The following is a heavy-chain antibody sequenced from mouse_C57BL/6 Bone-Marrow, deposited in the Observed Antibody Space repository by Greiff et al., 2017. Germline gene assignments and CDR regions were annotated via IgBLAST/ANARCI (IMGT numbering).Heavy chain of an antibody. CDR2: ISDGGSYT. CDR3: AREGPYPDY. D-gene: IGHD2-10*01. Sequence: DVMLVESGGGLVKPGGSLKLSCAASGFTFSSYAMSWVRQTPEKRLEWVATISDGGSYTYYPDNVKGRFTISRDNAKNNLYLQMSHRKSEDTAMYYCAREGPYPDYWGQGTTLTVSS. CDR1: GFTFSSYA. V-gene: IGHV5-4*01. J-gene: IGHJ2*01.